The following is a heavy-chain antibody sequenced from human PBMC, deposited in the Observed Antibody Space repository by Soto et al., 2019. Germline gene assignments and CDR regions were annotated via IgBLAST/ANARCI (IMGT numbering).Heavy chain of an antibody. CDR2: SSNSGTFS. Sequence: GSLRLSCEDSGFTLSDYYMSWIRQAPGKGLEWISYSSNSGTFSRYADSVKGRFSISRDNTKNLLYLQMNSLRAEDTAVYYCARSGDNYNRLDYWGQGTPVTVSS. CDR3: ARSGDNYNRLDY. D-gene: IGHD1-1*01. CDR1: GFTLSDYY. V-gene: IGHV3-11*06. J-gene: IGHJ4*02.